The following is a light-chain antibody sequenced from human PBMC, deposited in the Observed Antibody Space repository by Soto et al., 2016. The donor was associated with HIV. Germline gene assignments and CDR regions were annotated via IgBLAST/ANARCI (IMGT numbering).Light chain of an antibody. Sequence: DIQMTQSPSSLSASVGDRVTITCRASQSVNRWLAWFQKKPGQVPKLLIYKTSTLKGGVPSRFSGSGSGTAFSLTINGLQSDDPATYYCQQYDSFPWTFGQGTNVEI. CDR3: QQYDSFPWT. J-gene: IGKJ1*01. CDR2: KTS. V-gene: IGKV1-5*03. CDR1: QSVNRW.